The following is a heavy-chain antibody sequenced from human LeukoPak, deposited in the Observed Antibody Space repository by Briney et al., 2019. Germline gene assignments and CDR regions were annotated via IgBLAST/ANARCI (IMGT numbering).Heavy chain of an antibody. CDR1: GVSISTRGYS. D-gene: IGHD3-9*01. Sequence: PSETLSLTCAVSGVSISTRGYSWSWIRQPPGKGLEWIGYIYHSGSTYYNPSLKSRVTISEDTSKNQFFLKLSSVTAADTAVYYCARQNYDILTGYYTDYWGQGTLVTVSS. V-gene: IGHV4-30-4*07. CDR2: IYHSGST. CDR3: ARQNYDILTGYYTDY. J-gene: IGHJ4*02.